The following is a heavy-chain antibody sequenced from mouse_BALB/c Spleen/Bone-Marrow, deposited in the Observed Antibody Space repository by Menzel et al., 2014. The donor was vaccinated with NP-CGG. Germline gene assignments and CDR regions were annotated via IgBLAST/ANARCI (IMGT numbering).Heavy chain of an antibody. Sequence: EVKLVESGPGLVKPSQSLSLTCTVTGYSIXSDYAWNWIRQFPGKKLEWMGFIGYSGSTSYNPSLSSRISVTRDTSKNQFFLHLNSVTTEDTATYYCARDDYYGGSYFDYWGQGTTLTVSS. D-gene: IGHD1-1*01. CDR3: ARDDYYGGSYFDY. CDR2: IGYSGST. CDR1: GYSIXSDYA. V-gene: IGHV3-2*02. J-gene: IGHJ2*01.